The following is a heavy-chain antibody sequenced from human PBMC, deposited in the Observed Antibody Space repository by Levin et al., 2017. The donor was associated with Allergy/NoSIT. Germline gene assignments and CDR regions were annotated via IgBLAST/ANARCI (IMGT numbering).Heavy chain of an antibody. CDR2: INHSGST. D-gene: IGHD3-9*01. V-gene: IGHV4-34*01. Sequence: SETLSLTYAVYGGSFSGYYWSWIRQPPGKGLEWIGEINHSGSTNYNPSLKSRVTISVDTSKNQFSLKLSSVTAADTAVYYCARGLRYFDWLLDYWGQGTLVTVSS. CDR3: ARGLRYFDWLLDY. CDR1: GGSFSGYY. J-gene: IGHJ4*02.